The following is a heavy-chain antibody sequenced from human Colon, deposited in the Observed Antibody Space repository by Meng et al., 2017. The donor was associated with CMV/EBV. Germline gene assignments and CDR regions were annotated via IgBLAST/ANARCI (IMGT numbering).Heavy chain of an antibody. Sequence: QRQLQGAGPGLVKPSETLSLTCTVSGGSISSSSYYWGWIRQPPGKGLEWIGSIYYSGSTYYNPSLKSRVTISVDTSKNQFSLKLSSVTAADTAVYYCARAAAAGEYYFDYWGQGTLVTVSS. CDR2: IYYSGST. D-gene: IGHD6-13*01. J-gene: IGHJ4*02. CDR3: ARAAAAGEYYFDY. V-gene: IGHV4-39*07. CDR1: GGSISSSSYY.